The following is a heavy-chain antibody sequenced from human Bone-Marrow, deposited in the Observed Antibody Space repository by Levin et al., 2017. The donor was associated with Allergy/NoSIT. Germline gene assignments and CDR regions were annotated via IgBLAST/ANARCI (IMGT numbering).Heavy chain of an antibody. CDR1: GFTFSSYG. CDR2: IWYDGSNK. CDR3: ARDRKPGIAPLGRFDP. Sequence: RAGGSLRLSCAASGFTFSSYGMHWVRQAPGKGLEWVAVIWYDGSNKYYADSVKGRFTISRDNSKNTLYLQMNSLRAEDTAVYYCARDRKPGIAPLGRFDPWGQGTLVTVSS. V-gene: IGHV3-33*01. D-gene: IGHD6-13*01. J-gene: IGHJ5*02.